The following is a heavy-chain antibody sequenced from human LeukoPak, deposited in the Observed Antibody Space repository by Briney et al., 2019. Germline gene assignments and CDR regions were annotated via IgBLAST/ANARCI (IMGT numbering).Heavy chain of an antibody. D-gene: IGHD2-8*01. CDR3: ARDRGLMGTFVY. Sequence: SETLSLTCTVSGGSVSSGSCYWSWIRQPPGKGLEWIGYTYYTGNTNYNPSLKSRVTISVDTSKNQFSLNLSSVTAADTAVYYCARDRGLMGTFVYWGQGTLVTVSS. CDR1: GGSVSSGSCY. CDR2: TYYTGNT. V-gene: IGHV4-61*01. J-gene: IGHJ4*02.